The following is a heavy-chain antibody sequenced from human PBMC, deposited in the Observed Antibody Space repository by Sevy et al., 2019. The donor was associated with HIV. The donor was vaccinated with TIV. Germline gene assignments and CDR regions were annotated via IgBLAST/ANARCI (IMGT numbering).Heavy chain of an antibody. CDR2: FDPEDGET. Sequence: ASVKVSCKVSGYTLTELSMHWVRQAPGKGLEWMGGFDPEDGETIYAQKFQGRVTMTEDTSTDTAYMELNSLRSEDTAVYYCAREQMELTGYYYGMDVWGQGTTVTVSS. J-gene: IGHJ6*02. V-gene: IGHV1-24*01. CDR3: AREQMELTGYYYGMDV. D-gene: IGHD1-1*01. CDR1: GYTLTELS.